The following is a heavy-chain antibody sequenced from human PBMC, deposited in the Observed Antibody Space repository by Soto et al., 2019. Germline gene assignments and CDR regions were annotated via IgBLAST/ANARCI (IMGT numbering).Heavy chain of an antibody. Sequence: SETLSLTCAVHGGSFSGYYWTWIRQAPGKGLAWIGEIDHSGGTNYNSSLKSRVSISVDTSKNQFSLILLSVTAADTGVYYCASDRSSGWDQGYGMDVWGQGTTVTVSS. CDR2: IDHSGGT. CDR1: GGSFSGYY. V-gene: IGHV4-34*01. J-gene: IGHJ6*02. CDR3: ASDRSSGWDQGYGMDV. D-gene: IGHD6-19*01.